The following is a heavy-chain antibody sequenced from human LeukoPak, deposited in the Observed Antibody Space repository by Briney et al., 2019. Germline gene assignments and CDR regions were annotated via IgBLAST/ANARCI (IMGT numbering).Heavy chain of an antibody. V-gene: IGHV3-53*01. CDR2: IYISGTT. Sequence: PGGSLRLSCAASGFTVSSNYMSWVRQAPGKGLEWVSVIYISGTTYYADSVKGRFTISRDNSKNTLYLQMNSLRADDTAVYYCARAPERGGHSSSPDYWGQGTLVTVSS. CDR3: ARAPERGGHSSSPDY. J-gene: IGHJ4*02. CDR1: GFTVSSNY. D-gene: IGHD6-6*01.